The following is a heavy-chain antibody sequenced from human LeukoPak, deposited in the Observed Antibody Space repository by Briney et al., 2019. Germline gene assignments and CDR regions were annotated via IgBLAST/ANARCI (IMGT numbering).Heavy chain of an antibody. CDR1: GYXFTSYG. Sequence: ASVKVSCKASGYXFTSYGITWVRQAPGQGLEWMGWISAYNGNTNYAQKFQGRVTMTTDTSTSTVYMELRGLRSDDTAVYYCARGQWRDCSSTSCYVNPFDYWGQGTLVTVSS. CDR3: ARGQWRDCSSTSCYVNPFDY. V-gene: IGHV1-18*01. CDR2: ISAYNGNT. J-gene: IGHJ4*02. D-gene: IGHD2-2*01.